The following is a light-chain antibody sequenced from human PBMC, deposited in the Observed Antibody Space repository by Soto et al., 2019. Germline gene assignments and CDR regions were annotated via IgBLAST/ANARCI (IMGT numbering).Light chain of an antibody. CDR1: QSVTNTY. V-gene: IGKV3-20*01. Sequence: EIVLTQSPDTLSLSPGERATLSCRASQSVTNTYLAWYQQKPGQAPRLLIYGASSRATGIPDRFSGSGSGTDFTLTISRLEPEDFAVYYCQQYGSSRTFGQGTKGEIK. J-gene: IGKJ1*01. CDR3: QQYGSSRT. CDR2: GAS.